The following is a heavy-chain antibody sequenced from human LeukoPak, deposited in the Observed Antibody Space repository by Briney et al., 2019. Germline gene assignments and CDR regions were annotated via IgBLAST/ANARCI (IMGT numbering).Heavy chain of an antibody. CDR1: GFTFSSYA. V-gene: IGHV3-23*01. J-gene: IGHJ4*02. D-gene: IGHD6-6*01. CDR3: AKWKYSNSGIDDY. CDR2: ISGSGDNT. Sequence: GGSLRLSCAASGFTFSSYATSWVRQVPGKGLEWVSVISGSGDNTYYADSVKGRFTISRDNSKNMLYLQMNSLRAEDTAVYYCAKWKYSNSGIDDYRGQGTLVTVSS.